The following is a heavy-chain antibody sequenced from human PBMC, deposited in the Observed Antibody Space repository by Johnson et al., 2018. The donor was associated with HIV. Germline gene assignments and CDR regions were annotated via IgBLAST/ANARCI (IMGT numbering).Heavy chain of an antibody. D-gene: IGHD6-19*01. Sequence: EVQLVESGGGLIQPGGSLRLSCAASGFTFSSYWMHWVRQGPGKGLVWVSRINSDGSSTRYADSVKGRFTISRDNPKNTLYLQMNSLRAEDTAIYYCAKLRKKQWLVGEAFDIWGQGTMVTVSS. CDR2: INSDGSST. J-gene: IGHJ3*02. CDR3: AKLRKKQWLVGEAFDI. CDR1: GFTFSSYW. V-gene: IGHV3-74*02.